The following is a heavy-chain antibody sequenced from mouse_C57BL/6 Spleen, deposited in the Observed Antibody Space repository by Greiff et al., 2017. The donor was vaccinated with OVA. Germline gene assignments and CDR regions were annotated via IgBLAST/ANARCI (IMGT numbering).Heavy chain of an antibody. CDR2: IRLKSDNYAT. D-gene: IGHD2-4*01. V-gene: IGHV6-3*01. CDR1: GFTFSNYW. Sequence: EVKLVESGGGLVQPGGSMKLSCVASGFTFSNYWMNWVRQSPEKGLEWVAQIRLKSDNYATHYAESVKGRFTISRDDSKSSVYLQMNNLRAEDTGIYYCTVVYDYDGAWFAYWGQGTLVTVSA. J-gene: IGHJ3*01. CDR3: TVVYDYDGAWFAY.